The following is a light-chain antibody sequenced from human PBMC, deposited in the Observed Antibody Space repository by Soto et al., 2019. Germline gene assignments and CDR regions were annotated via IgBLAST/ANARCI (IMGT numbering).Light chain of an antibody. J-gene: IGKJ1*01. Sequence: DIQMTQSPSSLSASLGDSVSITCRANQGIANNLAWYQQKPGKVPKLLIYGASALHSGAPSRFSGSGSETAFTLTTSGLQPEDVATYYCQTYNNAPTWTFGQGTKVEIK. CDR3: QTYNNAPTWT. V-gene: IGKV1-27*01. CDR1: QGIANN. CDR2: GAS.